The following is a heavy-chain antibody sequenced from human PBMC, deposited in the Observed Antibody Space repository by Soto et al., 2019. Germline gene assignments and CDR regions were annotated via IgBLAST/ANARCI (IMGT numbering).Heavy chain of an antibody. CDR2: ITATGDRT. D-gene: IGHD3-22*01. CDR3: ATMNGYFEY. V-gene: IGHV3-23*01. Sequence: GGSLRLSCADSGFRFSSYSMSWVRQTPGKGLGWVAAITATGDRTYYADSVTGRFTISRDNSKKTHYLQMTSLRAEDTAMYYCATMNGYFEYWGQGTPVTVSS. CDR1: GFRFSSYS. J-gene: IGHJ4*02.